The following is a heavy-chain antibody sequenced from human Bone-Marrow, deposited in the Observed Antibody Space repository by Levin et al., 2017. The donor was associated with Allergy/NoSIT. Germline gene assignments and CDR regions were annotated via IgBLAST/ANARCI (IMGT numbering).Heavy chain of an antibody. CDR1: GYTFTSYD. CDR2: MNPNSGNT. V-gene: IGHV1-8*01. J-gene: IGHJ6*02. CDR3: ARDGDERNYYYYGMDV. D-gene: IGHD4-17*01. Sequence: GASVKVSCKASGYTFTSYDINWVRQATGQGLEWMGWMNPNSGNTGYAQKFQGRVTMTRNTSISTAYMELSSLRSEDTAVYYWARDGDERNYYYYGMDVWGQGTTVTVSS.